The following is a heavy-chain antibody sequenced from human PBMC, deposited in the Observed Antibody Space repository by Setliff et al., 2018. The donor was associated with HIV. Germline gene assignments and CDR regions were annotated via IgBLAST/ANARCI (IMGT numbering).Heavy chain of an antibody. Sequence: SVKVSCKASGGPFSSYPISWVRQAPGQGLEWMGGIIPIFGTTHYAQKFQGRVTVTADESTSTAYMQRSSLRSDDTAVYYCARGRNYDSSGYGDYYYYMDVWGKGTTVTVSS. CDR3: ARGRNYDSSGYGDYYYYMDV. J-gene: IGHJ6*03. CDR1: GGPFSSYP. V-gene: IGHV1-69*13. D-gene: IGHD3-22*01. CDR2: IIPIFGTT.